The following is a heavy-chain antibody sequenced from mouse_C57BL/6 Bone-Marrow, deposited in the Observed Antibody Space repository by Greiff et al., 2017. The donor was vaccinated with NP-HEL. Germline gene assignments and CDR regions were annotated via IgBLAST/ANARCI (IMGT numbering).Heavy chain of an antibody. D-gene: IGHD5-5*01. J-gene: IGHJ1*03. CDR3: ALLPLGYFDV. CDR1: GFTFSDYG. Sequence: EVQVVESGGGLVKPGGSLKLSCAASGFTFSDYGMHWVRQAPEKGLEWVAYISSGSSTIYYADTVKGRFTISRDNAKNTLFLQMTSLRSEDTAMYYCALLPLGYFDVWGTGTTVTVSS. CDR2: ISSGSSTI. V-gene: IGHV5-17*01.